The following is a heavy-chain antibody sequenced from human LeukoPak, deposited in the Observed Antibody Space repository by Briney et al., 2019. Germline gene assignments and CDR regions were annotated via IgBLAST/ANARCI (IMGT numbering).Heavy chain of an antibody. J-gene: IGHJ4*02. CDR3: ASLNNDDY. D-gene: IGHD1-1*01. CDR1: GGSISSSSYY. V-gene: IGHV3-7*01. Sequence: ETLSLTCTVSGGSISSSSYYWGWIRQAPGKGLEWVANIKNDGSKKYYVDSVKGRFTISRDNAKNSLYLQMNSPRVEDTAVYYCASLNNDDYWGQGTLVTVPS. CDR2: IKNDGSKK.